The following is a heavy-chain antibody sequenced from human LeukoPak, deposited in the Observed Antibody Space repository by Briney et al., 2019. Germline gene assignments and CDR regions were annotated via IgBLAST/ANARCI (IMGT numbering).Heavy chain of an antibody. Sequence: GGSLRLSCAASGFTVSSNYMSWVRQAPGKGLEWVSVIYSGGSTYYADSGKGRFTISRDNSKNTLYLQMNSLRAEDMAVYYCARDSLLWFGEPTSYFDYWGQGTLVTVSS. CDR2: IYSGGST. CDR1: GFTVSSNY. CDR3: ARDSLLWFGEPTSYFDY. D-gene: IGHD3-10*01. J-gene: IGHJ4*02. V-gene: IGHV3-66*01.